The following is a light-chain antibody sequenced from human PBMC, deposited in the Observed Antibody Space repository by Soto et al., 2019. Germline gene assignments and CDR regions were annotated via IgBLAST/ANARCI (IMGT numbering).Light chain of an antibody. CDR1: SGDIGGYNY. J-gene: IGLJ3*02. CDR2: DNN. Sequence: QSVLTQPASVSGSPGQSITISCTGTSGDIGGYNYVSWYQQHPGKAPKLLIYDNNKRPSGIPDRFSGSKSGTSATLGIAGLQTGDEADYYCGAWDGSLSVGVFGGGTKVTVL. CDR3: GAWDGSLSVGV. V-gene: IGLV1-51*01.